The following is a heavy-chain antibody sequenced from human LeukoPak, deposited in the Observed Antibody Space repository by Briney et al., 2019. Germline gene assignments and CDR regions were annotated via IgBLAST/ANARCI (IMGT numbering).Heavy chain of an antibody. Sequence: SETLSLTCTVSGYSISSGYYWGWIRQLPGKGLEWIGSIYHSGSTYYNPSLKSRVTVSVDTSKNQFSLKLSSVTAADTAVYYCARDSGYSSSAAGLGSWGQGTLVTVSS. D-gene: IGHD6-13*01. J-gene: IGHJ5*01. V-gene: IGHV4-38-2*02. CDR3: ARDSGYSSSAAGLGS. CDR2: IYHSGST. CDR1: GYSISSGYY.